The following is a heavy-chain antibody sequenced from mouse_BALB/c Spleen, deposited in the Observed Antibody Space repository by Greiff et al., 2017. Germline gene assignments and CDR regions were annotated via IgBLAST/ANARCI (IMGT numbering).Heavy chain of an antibody. D-gene: IGHD3-2*01. J-gene: IGHJ4*01. V-gene: IGHV5-17*02. CDR2: ISSGSSTI. CDR1: GFTFSSFG. CDR3: ARSDSSGYYYAMDY. Sequence: EVKLVESGGGLVQPGGSRKLSCAASGFTFSSFGMHWVRQAPEKGLEWVAYISSGSSTIYYADTVKGRFTISRDNPKNTLFLQMTSLRSEDTAMYYCARSDSSGYYYAMDYWGQGTSVTVSS.